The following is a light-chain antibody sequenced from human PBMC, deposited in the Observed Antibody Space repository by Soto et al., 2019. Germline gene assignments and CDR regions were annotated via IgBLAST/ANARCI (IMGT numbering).Light chain of an antibody. Sequence: ETQTTQSPSSLSASVGDRVTITCRASHSISRYLNWYQQKPGKATKLLIYAASSVQSGVPTRFSGSGSGTDFTLTISSLQPEDFAAYYCQQSYSTPVTFGGVTNVEIK. CDR3: QQSYSTPVT. V-gene: IGKV1-39*01. CDR2: AAS. J-gene: IGKJ4*01. CDR1: HSISRY.